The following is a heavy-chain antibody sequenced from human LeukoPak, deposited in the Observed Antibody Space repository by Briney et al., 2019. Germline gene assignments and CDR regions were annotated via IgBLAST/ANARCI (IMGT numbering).Heavy chain of an antibody. Sequence: GGSLRLSCAASGFTFSRNGMHWVRQAPGKGLEWVAVVWYDGSNEYYADSVKGRFTVSRDNSKNTMYLQMNSLRAEDTAVYYCAKDRDYIMGIVDYWGQGTLVTVSS. CDR2: VWYDGSNE. CDR3: AKDRDYIMGIVDY. J-gene: IGHJ4*02. D-gene: IGHD4/OR15-4a*01. V-gene: IGHV3-33*06. CDR1: GFTFSRNG.